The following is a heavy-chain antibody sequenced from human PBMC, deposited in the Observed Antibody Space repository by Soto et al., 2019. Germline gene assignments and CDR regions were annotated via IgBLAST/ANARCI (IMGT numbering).Heavy chain of an antibody. V-gene: IGHV1-69*13. CDR3: ARDRSSYYDSSGYYFD. D-gene: IGHD3-22*01. J-gene: IGHJ4*02. CDR2: IIPIFGTA. CDR1: GGTFSSYA. Sequence: GASVKVSCKASGGTFSSYAISWVRQAPGQGLEWMGGIIPIFGTANYAQKFQGRVTITADESTSTAYMELSRLRSEDTAVYYCARDRSSYYDSSGYYFDWGQGTLVTVSS.